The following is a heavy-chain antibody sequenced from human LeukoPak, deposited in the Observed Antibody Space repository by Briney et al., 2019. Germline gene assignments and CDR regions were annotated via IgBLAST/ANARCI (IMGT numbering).Heavy chain of an antibody. Sequence: SETLSLTCTVSDDSISGFYWNWIRQPPGKGLEWIGHVYDSGSTTYNPSVKSRVIISQDTSKNEFSLKLKSVTAADTAVYYCARGHYSSGWYLDYWGQGALVSVSS. CDR1: DDSISGFY. CDR2: VYDSGST. V-gene: IGHV4-59*01. D-gene: IGHD6-19*01. CDR3: ARGHYSSGWYLDY. J-gene: IGHJ4*02.